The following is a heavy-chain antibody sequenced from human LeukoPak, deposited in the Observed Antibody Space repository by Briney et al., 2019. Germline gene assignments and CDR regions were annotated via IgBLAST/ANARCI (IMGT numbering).Heavy chain of an antibody. CDR1: GLTCSSYS. D-gene: IGHD3-10*01. Sequence: KPGGSLRLSCAASGLTCSSYSMNWVRQAPGKGLEWVSSISSSSSYIYYADSVKGRFTISRDNAKNSLYLQMNSLRAEDTAVYYCARDPYYGSGTPFDYWGQGTLVTVSS. J-gene: IGHJ4*02. V-gene: IGHV3-21*01. CDR2: ISSSSSYI. CDR3: ARDPYYGSGTPFDY.